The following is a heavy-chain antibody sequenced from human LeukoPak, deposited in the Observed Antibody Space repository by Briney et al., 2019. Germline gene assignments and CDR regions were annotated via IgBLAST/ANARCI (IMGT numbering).Heavy chain of an antibody. J-gene: IGHJ3*02. Sequence: PGGSLRLSCAASGFTFSSYGMHWVRQAPGKGLEWVAFIRYDGSNKYYADSVKGRFTISRDNYKNTLYLQMNSLRAEDRAVYYCAKDDYDSSGYYDAFDIWGQGTMVTVSS. CDR2: IRYDGSNK. CDR1: GFTFSSYG. V-gene: IGHV3-30*02. CDR3: AKDDYDSSGYYDAFDI. D-gene: IGHD3-22*01.